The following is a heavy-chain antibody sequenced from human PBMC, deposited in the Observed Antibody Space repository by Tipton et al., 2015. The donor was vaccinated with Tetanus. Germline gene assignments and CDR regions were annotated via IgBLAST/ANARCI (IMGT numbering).Heavy chain of an antibody. CDR2: SWYDGTDK. CDR3: AREADCSGGSCFSGDFDN. CDR1: GFIFSSYG. J-gene: IGHJ4*02. Sequence: CAASGFIFSSYGIHWVRQAPGKGLEWAADSWYDGTDKYYADSVKGRFTISRDNSKNTLYLQMNSLRAEDTAVYYCAREADCSGGSCFSGDFDNWGQGTQVTVSS. D-gene: IGHD2-15*01. V-gene: IGHV3-33*01.